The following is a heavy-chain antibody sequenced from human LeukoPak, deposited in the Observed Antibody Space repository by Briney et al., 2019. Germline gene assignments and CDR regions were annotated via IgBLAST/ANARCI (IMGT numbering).Heavy chain of an antibody. D-gene: IGHD2-8*01. CDR1: GGSISSGSYY. CDR2: IYYSGST. Sequence: SETLSLTCTVSGGSISSGSYYWGWIRQPPGKGLEWIGSIYYSGSTYYNPSLKGRVTISVDTSKNQFPLKLSSVTAADTAVYYCARDSSNGMDYWGQGTLVTVSS. V-gene: IGHV4-39*06. CDR3: ARDSSNGMDY. J-gene: IGHJ4*02.